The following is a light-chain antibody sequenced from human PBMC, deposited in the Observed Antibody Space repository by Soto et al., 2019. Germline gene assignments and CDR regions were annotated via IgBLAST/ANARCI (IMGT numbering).Light chain of an antibody. Sequence: QSALTQPASVSGSPGQSITISCTGTSSDVGGYNYVCWYQQHPGKAPTLMIYDVSNRPSGVSNRFSGSKSGNTASLTISGLQAEDEADYYCCSYTSSSTLVVFGGGTKLTVL. J-gene: IGLJ2*01. CDR1: SSDVGGYNY. CDR2: DVS. CDR3: CSYTSSSTLVV. V-gene: IGLV2-14*01.